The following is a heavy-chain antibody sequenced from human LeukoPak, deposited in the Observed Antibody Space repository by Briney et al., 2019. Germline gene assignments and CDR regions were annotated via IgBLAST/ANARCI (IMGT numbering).Heavy chain of an antibody. D-gene: IGHD6-19*01. J-gene: IGHJ4*02. CDR1: GFTFSSYS. Sequence: PGGSLRLSCAASGFTFSSYSMNWVRQAPGKGLEWVSSISSSSSYIYYADSVKGRITISRDNSKNTLYLQMNSLRAEDTAVYYCARDGSSGRYPEYYFDYWGQGTLVTVSS. CDR2: ISSSSSYI. V-gene: IGHV3-21*01. CDR3: ARDGSSGRYPEYYFDY.